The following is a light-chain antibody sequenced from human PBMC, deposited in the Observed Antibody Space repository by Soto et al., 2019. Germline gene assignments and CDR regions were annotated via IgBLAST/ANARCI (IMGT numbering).Light chain of an antibody. V-gene: IGKV3-20*01. CDR2: GAS. CDR3: QLYGNSPPT. J-gene: IGKJ1*01. Sequence: EIVLTQSPGTLSLSPGESAALSCRASQSISNNFLAWYQRKPGQAPRLLIYGASYRATDIPYRFSGSGSGTDSTLTITRMQLFHFAVFYSQLYGNSPPTFGQGTTVEVK. CDR1: QSISNNF.